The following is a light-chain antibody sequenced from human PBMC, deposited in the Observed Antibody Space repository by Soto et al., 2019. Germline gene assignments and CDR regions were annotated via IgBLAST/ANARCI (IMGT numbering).Light chain of an antibody. CDR2: GAS. CDR1: QDISSY. Sequence: DIQLTQSPSSLSASVGDRLTITCRASQDISSYLAWYQQKPGKAPNLVIYGASILQSGVSPRFSGSGSRTEFTLTISSLQPEDFATYYCQQLNNYPWTFGQGTKVEI. V-gene: IGKV1-9*01. J-gene: IGKJ1*01. CDR3: QQLNNYPWT.